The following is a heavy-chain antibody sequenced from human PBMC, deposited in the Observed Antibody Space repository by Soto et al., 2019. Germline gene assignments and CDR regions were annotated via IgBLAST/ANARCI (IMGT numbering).Heavy chain of an antibody. CDR1: GYTFTGCY. D-gene: IGHD3-10*01. CDR3: ARDLVTMVRGAHYGMDV. CDR2: INPNSGGT. J-gene: IGHJ6*02. Sequence: ASVKVSCKASGYTFTGCYMHWVRQAPGQGLEWMGWINPNSGGTNYAQKFQGWVTMTRDTSISTAYMELSRLRSDDTAVYYCARDLVTMVRGAHYGMDVWGQGTTVTVSS. V-gene: IGHV1-2*04.